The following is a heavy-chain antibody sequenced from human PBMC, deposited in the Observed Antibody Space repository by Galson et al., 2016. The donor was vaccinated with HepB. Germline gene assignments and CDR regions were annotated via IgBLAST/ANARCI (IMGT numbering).Heavy chain of an antibody. V-gene: IGHV3-9*01. CDR3: ARDHLWAFDY. CDR1: GFTFDDYA. CDR2: ISWNSGSI. J-gene: IGHJ4*02. D-gene: IGHD7-27*01. Sequence: SLRLSCAASGFTFDDYAMHWVRQAPGKGLEWVSGISWNSGSIGYADSVKGRFTISRDNAKNSLYLQMKSLRAEDTAVYYCARDHLWAFDYLGQGTLVTVSS.